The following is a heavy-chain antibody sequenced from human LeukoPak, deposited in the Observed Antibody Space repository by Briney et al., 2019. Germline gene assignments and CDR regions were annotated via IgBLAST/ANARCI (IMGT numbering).Heavy chain of an antibody. CDR1: GFTFSSYA. V-gene: IGHV3-30*01. J-gene: IGHJ6*03. Sequence: GRSLRLSCAASGFTFSSYAMHWVRQAPAKGLEWVAIISYDESNKYYADSVKGRFTISRDNSKNTLYLQMNSLRGEDTAVYYCARDIVSSGTPRGLSTKAIPHTKPSQEKISTVETNKQNQNNGGYHMDVWGRGTTVTVSS. D-gene: IGHD6-19*01. CDR2: ISYDESNK. CDR3: ARDIVSSGTPRGLSTKAIPHTKPSQEKISTVETNKQNQNNGGYHMDV.